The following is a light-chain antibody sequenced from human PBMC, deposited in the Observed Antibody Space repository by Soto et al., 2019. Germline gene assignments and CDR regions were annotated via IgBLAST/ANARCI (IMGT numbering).Light chain of an antibody. CDR3: LQDHSYPWT. CDR2: GAS. Sequence: AIQLTQSPSSLSASVGDRVSITCRASQGIRNDLGWYQHKPGKAPKLLIHGASRLQSGVPSRFSGSASGTEFTLTISSLQPEDLASYYCLQDHSYPWTFGQGTKVEI. CDR1: QGIRND. J-gene: IGKJ1*01. V-gene: IGKV1-6*01.